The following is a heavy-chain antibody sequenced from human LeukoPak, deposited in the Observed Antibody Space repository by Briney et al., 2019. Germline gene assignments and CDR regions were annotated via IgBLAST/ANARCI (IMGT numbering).Heavy chain of an antibody. CDR2: ISSSSSYI. J-gene: IGHJ4*02. Sequence: GGSLRLSCAASGFTVSSNYMSWVRQAPGKGLEWVSSISSSSSYIYYADSVKGRFTISRDNAKDSLYLQMNSLRAEDTAVYYCASSDYGDYYPFDYWGQGTLVTVSS. CDR1: GFTVSSNY. CDR3: ASSDYGDYYPFDY. V-gene: IGHV3-21*01. D-gene: IGHD4-17*01.